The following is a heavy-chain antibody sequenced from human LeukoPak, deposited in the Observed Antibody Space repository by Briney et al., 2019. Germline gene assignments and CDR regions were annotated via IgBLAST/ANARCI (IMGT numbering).Heavy chain of an antibody. V-gene: IGHV3-23*01. J-gene: IGHJ4*02. CDR1: GFTFSSYA. Sequence: GGSLRLSCAASGFTFSSYAMSWVRQAPGKGLEWVSAISGSGGSTYYADSVKGRFTISRDNAKTSLYLQMNSLRAEDTAVYYCARDLSGIAGYTYGRGIDYWGQGTLVTVSS. CDR3: ARDLSGIAGYTYGRGIDY. CDR2: ISGSGGST. D-gene: IGHD5-18*01.